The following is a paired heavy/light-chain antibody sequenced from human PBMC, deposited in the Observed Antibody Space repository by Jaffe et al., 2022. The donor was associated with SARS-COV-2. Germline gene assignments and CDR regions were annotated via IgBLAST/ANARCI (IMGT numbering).Light chain of an antibody. CDR1: QSVLHSSNNKNY. J-gene: IGKJ4*01. V-gene: IGKV4-1*01. CDR2: WAS. Sequence: DIVMTQSPDSLAVSLGERATINCKSSQSVLHSSNNKNYLAWYQQRPGQPPKLLIYWASTRESGVPDRFSGSGSGTDFTLTISSLQAEDVAVYYCQQYLSIPLTFGGGTKVETK. CDR3: QQYLSIPLT.
Heavy chain of an antibody. CDR2: INQDGSDK. CDR1: GFAFSGHW. V-gene: IGHV3-7*01. D-gene: IGHD6-19*01. CDR3: ARGSISGWSWKNYWFDS. Sequence: EVQLVESGGGLVQPGGSLRLSCAASGFAFSGHWMTWVRQAPGQGLEWVANINQDGSDKSYVDSLKGRFTISRDNAKNSLYLQMNILRAEDTAVYYCARGSISGWSWKNYWFDSWGQGTLVTVSS. J-gene: IGHJ5*01.